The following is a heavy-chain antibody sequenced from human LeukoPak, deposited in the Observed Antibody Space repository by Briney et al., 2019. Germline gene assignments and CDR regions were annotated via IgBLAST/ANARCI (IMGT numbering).Heavy chain of an antibody. CDR1: GFTFGDYA. J-gene: IGHJ1*01. CDR3: ARDLGLRAGESRAEYFQH. Sequence: GGSLRLSCTASGFTFGDYAMSWFRQAPGKGLEWVGFIRSKAYGGTTEYAASVKGRFTISRDDSKSIAYLQMNSLKTEDTAVYYCARDLGLRAGESRAEYFQHWGQGTLVTVSS. D-gene: IGHD3-10*01. CDR2: IRSKAYGGTT. V-gene: IGHV3-49*03.